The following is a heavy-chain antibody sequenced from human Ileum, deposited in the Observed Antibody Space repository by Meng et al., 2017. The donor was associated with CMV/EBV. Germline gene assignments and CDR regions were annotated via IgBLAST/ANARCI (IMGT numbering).Heavy chain of an antibody. V-gene: IGHV4-39*07. CDR3: ARTNYGDYNWFDP. D-gene: IGHD4-17*01. CDR1: SDSISSVAYY. Sequence: HLHHQGSGPGLVKPSGTLSLPCNVPSDSISSVAYYWAWLRQPPGKGLEWVGSIYYSGHSYYNPSLGSRVAISIDTSKNQFSLKLTSVTAADTAVYFCARTNYGDYNWFDPWGQGTLVTVSS. CDR2: IYYSGHS. J-gene: IGHJ5*02.